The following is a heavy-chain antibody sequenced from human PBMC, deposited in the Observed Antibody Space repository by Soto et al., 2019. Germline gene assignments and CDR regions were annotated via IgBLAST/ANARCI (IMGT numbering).Heavy chain of an antibody. CDR3: ATSQKGYNWNYFDH. Sequence: AATLSLTCAVSGASISGSYYYWAWLRQSPGKGPEWIGSVFYTGFTSYNPSLESRVSVSVDTSKSQFSLKLSAVTAADTAVYYCATSQKGYNWNYFDHWGQGALVTVS. V-gene: IGHV4-39*01. CDR1: GASISGSYYY. J-gene: IGHJ4*02. CDR2: VFYTGFT. D-gene: IGHD1-20*01.